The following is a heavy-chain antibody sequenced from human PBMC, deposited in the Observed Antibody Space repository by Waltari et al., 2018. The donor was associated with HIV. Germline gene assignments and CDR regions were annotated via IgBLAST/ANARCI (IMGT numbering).Heavy chain of an antibody. CDR3: VALYDESPLYSGF. CDR2: FGPKNGKP. V-gene: IGHV1-24*01. D-gene: IGHD3-16*01. Sequence: QVQLIQSTSEVKRPGASVTVSCKVSGYPLSDLSMQWVRQGREHRLEWMGGFGPKNGKPVFSQRFWGRVSLAEDTLKDTAHLELNRLTSDDTAVYYCVALYDESPLYSGFWGQGTLVTVS. CDR1: GYPLSDLS. J-gene: IGHJ4*02.